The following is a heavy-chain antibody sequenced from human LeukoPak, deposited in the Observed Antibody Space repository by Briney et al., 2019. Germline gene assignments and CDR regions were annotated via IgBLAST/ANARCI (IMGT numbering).Heavy chain of an antibody. Sequence: SETLSLTCAVYGGSFRGYYWSWIRQPPGKGLEWIGEINDSGSTHYNTSLNSRVTISVDTSKNQVYLKLSSVTAADTAIYYCARGVSHRNYDWLFYWGQGTLVTVSS. CDR3: ARGVSHRNYDWLFY. V-gene: IGHV4-34*01. CDR2: INDSGST. D-gene: IGHD3-9*01. CDR1: GGSFRGYY. J-gene: IGHJ4*02.